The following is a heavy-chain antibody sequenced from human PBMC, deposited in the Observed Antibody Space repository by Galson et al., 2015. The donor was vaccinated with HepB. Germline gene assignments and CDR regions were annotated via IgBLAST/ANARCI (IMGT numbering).Heavy chain of an antibody. D-gene: IGHD3-10*01. J-gene: IGHJ4*02. CDR1: GYSFTTNW. CDR2: IYPEDSDT. V-gene: IGHV5-51*03. Sequence: QSGAEVKKPGESLRISCKGSGYSFTTNWIGWVRQMPGKGLEWMGIIYPEDSDTRYSPSFQGQVIISADKSISTAYLQWSSLKASDTAMYYCARRTGRLLWFGKKRDNLASSRTFDYWGQGTLVTVSS. CDR3: ARRTGRLLWFGKKRDNLASSRTFDY.